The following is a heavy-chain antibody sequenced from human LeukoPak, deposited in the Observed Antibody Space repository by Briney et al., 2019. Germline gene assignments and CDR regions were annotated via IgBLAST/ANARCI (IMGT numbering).Heavy chain of an antibody. D-gene: IGHD3-3*01. CDR3: ARVHDFWSGYHDNWFDP. Sequence: GASVKVSCKASGYTFTSYGISWVRQAPGQGLEWMGWISAYNGNTNYAQKLQGRVTMTTDTSTSTAYMELRSLRSDDTAVYYCARVHDFWSGYHDNWFDPWGQGTLVTVSS. V-gene: IGHV1-18*01. J-gene: IGHJ5*02. CDR2: ISAYNGNT. CDR1: GYTFTSYG.